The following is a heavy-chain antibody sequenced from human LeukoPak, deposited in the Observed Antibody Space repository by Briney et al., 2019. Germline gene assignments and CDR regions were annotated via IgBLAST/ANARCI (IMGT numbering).Heavy chain of an antibody. J-gene: IGHJ6*02. CDR2: ISAYNGNT. D-gene: IGHD2-2*01. V-gene: IGHV1-18*01. Sequence: VASVKVSCKASGYTFTSYGISWVRQAPGQGLEWMGWISAYNGNTNYAQKLQGRVAMTTDTSTSTAYMELRSLRSDDTAVYYCARDRLLGYCSSTSCSPYYYYGMDVWGQGTTVTVSS. CDR3: ARDRLLGYCSSTSCSPYYYYGMDV. CDR1: GYTFTSYG.